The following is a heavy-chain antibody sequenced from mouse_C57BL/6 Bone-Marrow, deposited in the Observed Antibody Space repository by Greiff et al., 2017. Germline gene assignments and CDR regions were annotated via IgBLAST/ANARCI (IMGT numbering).Heavy chain of an antibody. D-gene: IGHD1-1*01. CDR1: GYSFTGYY. Sequence: VQLQQSGPELVKPGASVKISCKASGYSFTGYYMNWVKQSPEKSLEWIGEINPSTGGTTYNQKFKAKATLTVDKSSSTAYMQLKSLTSEDSAVYYCARSAGTLVDYWGQGTTLTVSS. CDR2: INPSTGGT. V-gene: IGHV1-42*01. J-gene: IGHJ2*01. CDR3: ARSAGTLVDY.